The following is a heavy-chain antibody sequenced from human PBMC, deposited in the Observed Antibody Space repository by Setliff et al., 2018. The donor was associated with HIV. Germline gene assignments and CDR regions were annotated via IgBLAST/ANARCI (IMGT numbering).Heavy chain of an antibody. D-gene: IGHD1-26*01. CDR1: GESLRGFY. V-gene: IGHV4-34*01. J-gene: IGHJ5*02. CDR2: VNSTGDT. CDR3: VRDGSNSWGMEFDP. Sequence: SETLSLTCAVYGESLRGFYWNWIRQSPGEGLEWIGAVNSTGDTIYNPSLKSRVTISVDTSKKQFSLKMRSVVAADTAVYYCVRDGSNSWGMEFDPWGQGTLVTVSS.